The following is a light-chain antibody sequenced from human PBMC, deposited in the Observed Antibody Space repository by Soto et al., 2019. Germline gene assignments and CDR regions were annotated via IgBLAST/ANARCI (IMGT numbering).Light chain of an antibody. CDR3: LQYNNWWT. CDR2: GAS. V-gene: IGKV3-15*01. Sequence: DMVMTQSPATLSVSPGERATLSCRASQSVSSILAWYQQKPGRFPRLLIYGASTRAIGIPARFSGSGSGTEFTLTISSLQSEDFAVYYCLQYNNWWTFGQGTKV. J-gene: IGKJ1*01. CDR1: QSVSSI.